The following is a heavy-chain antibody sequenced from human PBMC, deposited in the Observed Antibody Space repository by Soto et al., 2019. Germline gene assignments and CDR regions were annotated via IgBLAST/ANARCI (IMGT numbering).Heavy chain of an antibody. V-gene: IGHV3-23*01. CDR1: GFTFSRDG. Sequence: VGSLRLSCAASGFTFSRDGMSWVRQAPGKGLEWVSLITDNGRNTYYADSVKGRFTISRDNTKNTLFLQMNSLRAEDTAVYYCAKERATTTAFDYWGQGALVTVSS. D-gene: IGHD4-17*01. CDR3: AKERATTTAFDY. J-gene: IGHJ4*02. CDR2: ITDNGRNT.